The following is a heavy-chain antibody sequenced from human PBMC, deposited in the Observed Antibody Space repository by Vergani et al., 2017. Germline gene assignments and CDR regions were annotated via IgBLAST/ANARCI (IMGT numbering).Heavy chain of an antibody. J-gene: IGHJ1*01. V-gene: IGHV3-9*01. D-gene: IGHD3-3*01. CDR1: GFTFDDYA. CDR3: ARGGLRFLLLAEYFQH. Sequence: EVQLVESGGGLVQPGRSLRLSCAASGFTFDDYAMHWVRQAPGKGLEWVSGIRWNSGSIGYADSVKGRFTISRDNAKNSLYLQMNSLRAEDTALYYCARGGLRFLLLAEYFQHWGQGTLVTVSS. CDR2: IRWNSGSI.